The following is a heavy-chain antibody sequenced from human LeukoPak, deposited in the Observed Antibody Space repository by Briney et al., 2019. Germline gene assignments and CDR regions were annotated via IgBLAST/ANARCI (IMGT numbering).Heavy chain of an antibody. CDR1: GHTFPSYD. CDR2: MNPNSGNT. Sequence: APVKASCKTSGHTFPSYDINWVRQATGQGLEWMGWMNPNSGNTGYAQKIQGRVTITRNTSITTAYMELSSLRSEDTAVYYCARGPKWSGSYYYFDYWGQGTLVTVSS. D-gene: IGHD1-26*01. J-gene: IGHJ4*02. CDR3: ARGPKWSGSYYYFDY. V-gene: IGHV1-8*01.